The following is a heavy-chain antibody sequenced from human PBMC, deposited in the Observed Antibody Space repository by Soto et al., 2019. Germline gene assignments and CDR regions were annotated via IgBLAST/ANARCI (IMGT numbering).Heavy chain of an antibody. Sequence: GGSLRLSCAASGFNFTNHWMHWVRRAPGKGLVWVSRITSDGKSKAYAESVKGRFAISRDNAKNTVYLQMNGLTVEDTAVYYCARESGDWPLNWFDPWGQGTLVTVSS. V-gene: IGHV3-74*01. CDR1: GFNFTNHW. D-gene: IGHD2-21*02. CDR3: ARESGDWPLNWFDP. J-gene: IGHJ5*02. CDR2: ITSDGKSK.